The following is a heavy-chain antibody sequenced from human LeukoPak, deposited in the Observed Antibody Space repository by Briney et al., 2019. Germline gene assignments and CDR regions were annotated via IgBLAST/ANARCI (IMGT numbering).Heavy chain of an antibody. V-gene: IGHV1-3*01. Sequence: GASVKVSCKASGYTFTSYAMHWVRQAPGQRLEWMGWINAGNGNTKYSQKFQGRVTITRDTSASTAYMELSSLRSEDTAVYYCARAQLRGAGHPTDYWGQGTLVTVSS. CDR3: ARAQLRGAGHPTDY. J-gene: IGHJ4*02. D-gene: IGHD3-10*01. CDR2: INAGNGNT. CDR1: GYTFTSYA.